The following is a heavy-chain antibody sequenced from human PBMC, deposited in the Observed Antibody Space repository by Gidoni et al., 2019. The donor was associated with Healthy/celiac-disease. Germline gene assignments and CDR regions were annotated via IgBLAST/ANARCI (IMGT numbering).Heavy chain of an antibody. Sequence: QVQLVEYGGGVVQPGRALRLSWAASGFTCSSYGMHWVRQSPGKGLECVAVIAYDGSNKYYADSVKCRFTISRDNSKNTLYLQMNSLRAEDTAVYYCATTIFGVVRKSLNDWYFDLWGRGTLVTVSS. J-gene: IGHJ2*01. V-gene: IGHV3-30*03. CDR3: ATTIFGVVRKSLNDWYFDL. CDR2: IAYDGSNK. CDR1: GFTCSSYG. D-gene: IGHD3-3*01.